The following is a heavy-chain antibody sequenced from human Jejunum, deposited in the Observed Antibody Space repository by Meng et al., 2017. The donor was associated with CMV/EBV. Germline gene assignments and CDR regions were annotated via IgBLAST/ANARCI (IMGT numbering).Heavy chain of an antibody. J-gene: IGHJ4*02. CDR1: GGSFSAYT. V-gene: IGHV4-34*02. CDR2: IDHLRRT. CDR3: ATADEYAIKY. D-gene: IGHD5-12*01. Sequence: QVARPEWAAGLLKPSGSLSLICTLSGGSFSAYTWSWIRQAPGKGLEWIAEIDHLRRTNFNTSLKSRVSISRDTSRDQFSLRLNSVTAADTAVYYCATADEYAIKYWGQGTLVTVSS.